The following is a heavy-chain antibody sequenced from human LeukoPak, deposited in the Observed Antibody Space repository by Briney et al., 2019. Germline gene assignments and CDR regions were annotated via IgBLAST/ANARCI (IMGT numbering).Heavy chain of an antibody. CDR3: VRLGATPNWA. V-gene: IGHV3-48*02. J-gene: IGHJ5*02. CDR2: ISSDSRTR. D-gene: IGHD1-26*01. CDR1: GSTFSTYG. Sequence: PGGSLRISCAVSGSTFSTYGMNWIRQAPGKGPEWISYISSDSRTRYYADSVRGRFTSSRDNNKKSLYIQMNSLRDDDTAVYYCVRLGATPNWAWGQGTLVTVSS.